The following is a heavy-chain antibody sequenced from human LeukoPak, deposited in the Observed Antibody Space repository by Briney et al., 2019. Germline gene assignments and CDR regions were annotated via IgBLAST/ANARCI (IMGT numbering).Heavy chain of an antibody. V-gene: IGHV1-69*05. CDR2: IIPIFGTA. J-gene: IGHJ4*02. Sequence: ASVKVSCKASGGTFSSYAISWVRQAPGQGLEWMGRIIPIFGTAHYAQKFQGRVTITTDESTSTAYMALSSLRSEDTAVYYCARGYSSGWYDAYYFDYWGQGTLVTVSS. CDR3: ARGYSSGWYDAYYFDY. D-gene: IGHD6-19*01. CDR1: GGTFSSYA.